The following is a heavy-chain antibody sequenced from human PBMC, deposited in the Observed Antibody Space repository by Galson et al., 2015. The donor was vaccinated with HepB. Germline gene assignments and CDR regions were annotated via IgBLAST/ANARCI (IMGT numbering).Heavy chain of an antibody. Sequence: SLRLSCAASGLTVSSNYMTWVRQAPGKGLEWVSVIYIAGYTYYADSVKGRFTISRDNSKNTVDLQMNSLRAEDTAVYYCARDNREGLRGAFDIWGQGTMVTVSS. D-gene: IGHD4-17*01. V-gene: IGHV3-53*01. CDR2: IYIAGYT. CDR1: GLTVSSNY. CDR3: ARDNREGLRGAFDI. J-gene: IGHJ3*02.